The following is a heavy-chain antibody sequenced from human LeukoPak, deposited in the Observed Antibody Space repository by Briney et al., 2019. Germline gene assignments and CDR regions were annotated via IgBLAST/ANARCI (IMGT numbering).Heavy chain of an antibody. CDR3: AHRPLYPDVFDI. V-gene: IGHV2-5*01. Sequence: SGPTLVNPTQTLTLTCTFSGFSLSTNGVGVGWIRQPPGKALEWLALIYWNGDERYSPFLKSRLTITKDTSKNQVVLTVTNMDPVDTATYYCAHRPLYPDVFDIWGQGAMATVSS. CDR1: GFSLSTNGVG. CDR2: IYWNGDE. J-gene: IGHJ3*02. D-gene: IGHD5/OR15-5a*01.